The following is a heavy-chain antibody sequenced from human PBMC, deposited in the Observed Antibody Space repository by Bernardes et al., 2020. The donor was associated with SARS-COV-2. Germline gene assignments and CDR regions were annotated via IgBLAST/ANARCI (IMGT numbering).Heavy chain of an antibody. Sequence: WGTLRLSCAASGFTFSSHCMHWVRQAPGKGLVWVSRITTDGSGTNYADSVKGRFTISRDNAKNTLYLQMNSLRADDTAVYYCARDIVYGSGSLDYWGQGTLVTVSS. CDR2: ITTDGSGT. V-gene: IGHV3-74*01. J-gene: IGHJ4*02. CDR3: ARDIVYGSGSLDY. CDR1: GFTFSSHC. D-gene: IGHD3-10*01.